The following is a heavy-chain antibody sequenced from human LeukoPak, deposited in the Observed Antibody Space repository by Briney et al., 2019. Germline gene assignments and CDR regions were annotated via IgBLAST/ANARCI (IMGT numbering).Heavy chain of an antibody. CDR1: GFTFSDYG. CDR2: IWYDGSNK. D-gene: IGHD6-19*01. J-gene: IGHJ4*02. CDR3: ARGSLGTIAVAGTLDY. V-gene: IGHV3-33*01. Sequence: AGGSLRLSCAASGFTFSDYGMHWVRQAPGKGLEWVAVIWYDGSNKYYADSVKGRFTISRDNSKNTLYLQMNSLRAEDTAVYYCARGSLGTIAVAGTLDYWGQGILVTVSS.